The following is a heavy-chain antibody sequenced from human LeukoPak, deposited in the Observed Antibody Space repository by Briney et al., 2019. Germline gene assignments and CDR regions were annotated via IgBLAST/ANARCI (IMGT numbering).Heavy chain of an antibody. CDR3: AREGQYSSSWFEYFQH. V-gene: IGHV3-30-3*01. J-gene: IGHJ1*01. CDR2: ISYDGSDK. D-gene: IGHD6-13*01. Sequence: GGSLRLSCAASGFTFSSYAMSWVRQAPGKGLEWVAVISYDGSDKYYADSVKGRFTISRDNSKNTLHLQMNSLRAEDTAVYYCAREGQYSSSWFEYFQHWGQGTLVTVSS. CDR1: GFTFSSYA.